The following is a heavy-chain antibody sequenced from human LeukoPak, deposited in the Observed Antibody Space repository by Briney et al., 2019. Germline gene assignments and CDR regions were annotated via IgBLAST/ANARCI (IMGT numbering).Heavy chain of an antibody. D-gene: IGHD4-17*01. J-gene: IGHJ4*02. CDR1: GYSISSGYY. CDR2: IYHSGST. V-gene: IGHV4-38-2*02. Sequence: SETLSLTCTVSGYSISSGYYWGWIRQPPGKGLEWIGSIYHSGSTYYNPSLKSRVTISVDTSKNQFSLKLSSVTAADTAVYYCAREGDYVSYLDYWGQGTLVTVSS. CDR3: AREGDYVSYLDY.